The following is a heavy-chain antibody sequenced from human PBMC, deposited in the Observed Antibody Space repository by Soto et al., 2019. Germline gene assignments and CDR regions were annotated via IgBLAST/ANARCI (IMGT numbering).Heavy chain of an antibody. CDR3: ARYFRGSGRYFFDY. J-gene: IGHJ4*02. CDR1: GFTFSSSF. Sequence: GGSLRLSCVASGFTFSSSFMGWVRQAPGKGLEWVANINQDGGGTYYVDSVQGRFTISRDNAKDSLFLQLNSLRGEDTAVYYCARYFRGSGRYFFDYWGQGTLVTVSS. V-gene: IGHV3-7*03. CDR2: INQDGGGT. D-gene: IGHD6-19*01.